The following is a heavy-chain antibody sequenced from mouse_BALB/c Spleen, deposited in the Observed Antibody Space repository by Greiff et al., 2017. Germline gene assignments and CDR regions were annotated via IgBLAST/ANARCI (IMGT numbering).Heavy chain of an antibody. Sequence: QVQLQQSGAELAKPGASVKMSCKASGYTFTSHWMHWVKQRPGQGLEWIGYINPSTGYTEYNQKFKDKATLTADKSSSTAYMQLSSLTSEDSAVYYCASRNWDYYAMDYWGQGTSVTVSS. D-gene: IGHD4-1*01. CDR2: INPSTGYT. CDR3: ASRNWDYYAMDY. J-gene: IGHJ4*01. CDR1: GYTFTSHW. V-gene: IGHV1-7*01.